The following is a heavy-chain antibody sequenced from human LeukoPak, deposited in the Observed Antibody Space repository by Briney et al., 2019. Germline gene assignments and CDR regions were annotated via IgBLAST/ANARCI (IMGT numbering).Heavy chain of an antibody. D-gene: IGHD6-19*01. Sequence: PGGSLRLSCAVSGFSVRGNYMSWVRQAPGKGLEWVSVMHSTGSTDYADSVKGRFTISRDNSKNTLYLQMNSLRTEDTAVYYCAREGGPYSSTLRGCWGQGTLVTVSS. CDR1: GFSVRGNY. J-gene: IGHJ4*02. CDR3: AREGGPYSSTLRGC. V-gene: IGHV3-53*01. CDR2: MHSTGST.